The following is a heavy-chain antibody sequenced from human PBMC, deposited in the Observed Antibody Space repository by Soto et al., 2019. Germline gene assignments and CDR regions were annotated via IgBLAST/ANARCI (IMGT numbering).Heavy chain of an antibody. J-gene: IGHJ6*02. Sequence: PSETLSLTCTVSGGSISSYYWSWIRQPPGKGLEWIGYIYYSGSSNYNPSLKSRVTISVDTSKNQFSLKLSSVTAADTAVYYCARAGLDSSSWYKPYYYYYYGMDVWGQGTTATVSS. V-gene: IGHV4-59*01. D-gene: IGHD6-13*01. CDR2: IYYSGSS. CDR1: GGSISSYY. CDR3: ARAGLDSSSWYKPYYYYYYGMDV.